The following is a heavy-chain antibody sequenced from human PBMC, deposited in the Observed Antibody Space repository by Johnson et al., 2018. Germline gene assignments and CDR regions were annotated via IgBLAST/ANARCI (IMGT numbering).Heavy chain of an antibody. CDR2: ISWNSGSI. CDR1: GFTFSDYY. J-gene: IGHJ6*03. CDR3: TTLIAAAGPLLFSYYYYMDV. Sequence: EVQLVESGGGLVKPGGSLRLSCAASGFTFSDYYMSWIRQAPGKGLEWVSGISWNSGSIGYADSVKGRFTISRDNAKNSLYLQMNSLRAEDTALYYCTTLIAAAGPLLFSYYYYMDVWGKGTTVTVAS. V-gene: IGHV3-9*01. D-gene: IGHD6-13*01.